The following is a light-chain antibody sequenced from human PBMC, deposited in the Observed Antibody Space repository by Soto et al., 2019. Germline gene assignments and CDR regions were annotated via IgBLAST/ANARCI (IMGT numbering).Light chain of an antibody. J-gene: IGKJ5*01. V-gene: IGKV3-15*01. CDR1: QNIKNN. CDR3: QQYNNWPLIT. Sequence: ELVMTQSPATPAVSPGKRATLSFRAIQNIKNNLAWYQQKRGQGPRLLIFGTSTRATGIPARFSGSGSGTLFTLTITSLQSEDFAVYYCQQYNNWPLITFGQGTRLEIK. CDR2: GTS.